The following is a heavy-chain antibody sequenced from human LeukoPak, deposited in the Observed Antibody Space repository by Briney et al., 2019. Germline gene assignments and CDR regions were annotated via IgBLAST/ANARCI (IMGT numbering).Heavy chain of an antibody. CDR2: MNPNSGNT. CDR3: ARGYPLLRYCDWLGRYYYFYMCV. CDR1: GYTFTIYD. J-gene: IGHJ6*03. D-gene: IGHD3-9*01. V-gene: IGHV1-8*01. Sequence: ASVKVSSKASGYTFTIYDSNGVRQAPGQGLEWMGWMNPNSGNTGYAQKFQGRVTMTRNTSISTAYMELSSLRSEDTAVYYCARGYPLLRYCDWLGRYYYFYMCVWGKGTTVTVPS.